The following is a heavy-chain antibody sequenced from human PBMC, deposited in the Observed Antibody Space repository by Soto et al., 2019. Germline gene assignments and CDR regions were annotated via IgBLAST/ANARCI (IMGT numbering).Heavy chain of an antibody. Sequence: QVQLVQSGAEVKKPGASVKVSCKVSGYTLTELSMHWVRQAPGKGLEWMGGFDPEDGETIYAQKFQGRVTMTEDTSTDTAYMELSSLRSEDTAVYYCATPTSIAAAGTPYYYYGMDVWGQGTTVTVSS. CDR1: GYTLTELS. J-gene: IGHJ6*02. V-gene: IGHV1-24*01. D-gene: IGHD6-13*01. CDR2: FDPEDGET. CDR3: ATPTSIAAAGTPYYYYGMDV.